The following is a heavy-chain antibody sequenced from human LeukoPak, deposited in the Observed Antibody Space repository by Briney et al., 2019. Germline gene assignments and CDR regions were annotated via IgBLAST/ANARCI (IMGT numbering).Heavy chain of an antibody. V-gene: IGHV4-38-2*02. CDR2: MYHSGST. CDR3: PREIRSGTPQYFDY. CDR1: GYTISSGYC. D-gene: IGHD3-16*01. J-gene: IGHJ4*02. Sequence: SETLSLTRAVTGYTISSGYCRGWIRQPPGKGLEWIGSMYHSGSTYSNPSLKSRVTIPVDTSKHQFSLTLSSLTAAHTAGYYCPREIRSGTPQYFDYWGQGTLVTVSS.